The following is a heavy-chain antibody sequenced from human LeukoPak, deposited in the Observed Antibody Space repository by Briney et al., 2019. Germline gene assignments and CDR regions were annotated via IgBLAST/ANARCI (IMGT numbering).Heavy chain of an antibody. Sequence: PGGFLRLSCAASGFTFSSYWMHWVRQAPGKGLVWVSRINTDGTRTTYADSVKGRFTISRDNAKNTLYLQMNSLRAEDTAVFYCARESYCSGGSCYSGRAFDIWGQGTMVTVSS. CDR2: INTDGTRT. J-gene: IGHJ3*02. CDR3: ARESYCSGGSCYSGRAFDI. D-gene: IGHD2-15*01. CDR1: GFTFSSYW. V-gene: IGHV3-74*01.